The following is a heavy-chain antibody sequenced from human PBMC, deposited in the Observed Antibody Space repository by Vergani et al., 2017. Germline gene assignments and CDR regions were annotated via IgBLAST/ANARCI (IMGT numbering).Heavy chain of an antibody. CDR3: ARAAGTQSYYYYYYMDV. CDR2: INPNSGGT. J-gene: IGHJ6*03. D-gene: IGHD1-26*01. V-gene: IGHV1-2*02. CDR1: GYTFTGYY. Sequence: QVQLVQSGAEVKKPWASVKVSCKASGYTFTGYYMHWVRQAPGQGLEWMGWINPNSGGTHYAQKFQGRVTMTRDTSISTAYMELSRLRSDDTAVYYCARAAGTQSYYYYYYMDVWGKGTTVTVSS.